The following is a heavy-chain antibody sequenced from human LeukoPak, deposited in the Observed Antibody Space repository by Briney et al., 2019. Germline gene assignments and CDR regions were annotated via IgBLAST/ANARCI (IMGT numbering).Heavy chain of an antibody. J-gene: IGHJ6*03. CDR1: GYTFTNYG. V-gene: IGHV1-2*02. D-gene: IGHD4-11*01. Sequence: GASVKVSCKASGYTFTNYGINWVRQAPGQGLEWMGWINPNSGGTNYAQKFQGRVTMTRDTSISTAYMELSRLRSDDTAVYYCTRAPVTTGFNYYYYYMDVWGKGTTVTVSS. CDR3: TRAPVTTGFNYYYYYMDV. CDR2: INPNSGGT.